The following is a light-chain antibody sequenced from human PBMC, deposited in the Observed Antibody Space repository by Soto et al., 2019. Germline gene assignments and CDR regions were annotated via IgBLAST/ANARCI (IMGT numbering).Light chain of an antibody. CDR3: QQYGWSPTWT. CDR2: GAS. J-gene: IGKJ1*01. V-gene: IGKV3-20*01. Sequence: EIVLTQSPATLSVSPGERATLSCRASQCLDYYLAWYQQKPGQAPRLLIYGASSRATGIPDRFSGSGSGTDFTLTISRLEFEDSAVYYCQQYGWSPTWTFGQGTKVDIK. CDR1: QCLDYY.